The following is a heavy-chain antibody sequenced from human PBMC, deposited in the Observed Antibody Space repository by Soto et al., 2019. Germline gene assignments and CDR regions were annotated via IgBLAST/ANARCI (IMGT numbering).Heavy chain of an antibody. D-gene: IGHD2-15*01. CDR2: ISSSSSYM. J-gene: IGHJ6*02. Sequence: PVGSLRLSCAASGFTFSDYYMSWIRQAPGKGLEWVSYISSSSSYMYYADSVKGRFTISRDNAKNSLYLQMNSLRAEDTAVYYCARHRHCSGGSCYPHNYYYYGMDVWGQGTTVTVSS. V-gene: IGHV3-11*06. CDR3: ARHRHCSGGSCYPHNYYYYGMDV. CDR1: GFTFSDYY.